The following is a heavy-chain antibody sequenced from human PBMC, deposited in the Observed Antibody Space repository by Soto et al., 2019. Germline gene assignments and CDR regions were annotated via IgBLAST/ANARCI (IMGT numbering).Heavy chain of an antibody. Sequence: EVQLVESGGGLIQPGGSLRLSCAASGFTVSSNYMSWVRQAPGKGLEWVSVIYSGGSTYYADSVKGRFTISRDNSKNTLYLQMNSLRAEDTAVYYCATDNYDYVWGRDYWGQGTLVTVSS. V-gene: IGHV3-53*01. D-gene: IGHD3-16*01. CDR1: GFTVSSNY. CDR2: IYSGGST. J-gene: IGHJ4*02. CDR3: ATDNYDYVWGRDY.